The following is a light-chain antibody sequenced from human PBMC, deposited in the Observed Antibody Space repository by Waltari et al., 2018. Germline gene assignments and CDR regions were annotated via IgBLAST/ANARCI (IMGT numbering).Light chain of an antibody. Sequence: IQVTQALSSLYASVGDGVPITCQASQDISNYLNWYQQKPGKAPKLLNYDTSHVQTGVTSRFSGTGGGTDCTFTTGSLQPEHIATYYCQQYENFPVTFGQGPRLAIK. CDR2: DTS. J-gene: IGKJ5*01. V-gene: IGKV1-33*01. CDR3: QQYENFPVT. CDR1: QDISNY.